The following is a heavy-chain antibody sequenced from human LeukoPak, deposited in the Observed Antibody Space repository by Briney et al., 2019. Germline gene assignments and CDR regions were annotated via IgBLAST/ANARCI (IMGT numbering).Heavy chain of an antibody. J-gene: IGHJ4*02. CDR2: VYYSAST. D-gene: IGHD2-15*01. CDR1: GGSISRYY. Sequence: PSETLSLTCTVSGGSISRYYWSWIRQPPGKGLEWIGYVYYSASTNYNPSLKSRVTISIDTSKNQFSLKLTSVTAADTAVYYCAAGTPALEFWGQGTLVTVSS. V-gene: IGHV4-59*08. CDR3: AAGTPALEF.